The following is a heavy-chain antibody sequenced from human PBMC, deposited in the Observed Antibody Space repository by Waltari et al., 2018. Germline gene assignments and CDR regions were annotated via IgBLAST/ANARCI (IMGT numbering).Heavy chain of an antibody. D-gene: IGHD6-19*01. J-gene: IGHJ4*02. V-gene: IGHV1-69*13. CDR1: GGTFSSYA. Sequence: QVQLEQSGAAVKKPGSSVKVSCKASGGTFSSYAISWERQAPGQGLEWMGGIIPIFGTAHYAQKFQGRVTITADESTSTAYMELSSLRSEDTAVYYCARSNSSGWYWGDYWGQGTLVTVSS. CDR3: ARSNSSGWYWGDY. CDR2: IIPIFGTA.